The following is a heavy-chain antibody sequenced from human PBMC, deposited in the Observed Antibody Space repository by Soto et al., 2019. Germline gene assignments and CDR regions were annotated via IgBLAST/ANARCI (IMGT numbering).Heavy chain of an antibody. CDR3: ARPIPRWSYHYGMDV. D-gene: IGHD2-15*01. Sequence: QLVESGGRGVQPGRSLRLSCEASEFTFSSYAMHWVRQAPGRGLEWVALISFDGRKEYYADSVKGRFIVSRDNSRSMVYLQMDSLRPDDTAIYYCARPIPRWSYHYGMDVWGQGTKVTVSS. CDR1: EFTFSSYA. J-gene: IGHJ6*02. CDR2: ISFDGRKE. V-gene: IGHV3-30*03.